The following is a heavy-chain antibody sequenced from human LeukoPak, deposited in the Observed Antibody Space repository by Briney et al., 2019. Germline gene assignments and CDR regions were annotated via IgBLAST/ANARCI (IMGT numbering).Heavy chain of an antibody. CDR1: GFTVSSYC. J-gene: IGHJ4*02. Sequence: PGGSLRLSCAASGFTVSSYCMSWVRQPPGKGLEWVSIIYSGGSTYYADSVKGRFTISRDNSKNTLYLQMNSLRAEDTAVYYCARAQDTAMVYYFDSWGQGTLVTVSS. D-gene: IGHD5-18*01. CDR3: ARAQDTAMVYYFDS. CDR2: IYSGGST. V-gene: IGHV3-53*01.